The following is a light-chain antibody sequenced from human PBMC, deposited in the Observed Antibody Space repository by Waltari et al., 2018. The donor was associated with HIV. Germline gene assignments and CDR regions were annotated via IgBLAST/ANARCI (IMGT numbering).Light chain of an antibody. Sequence: QSVLTQPPSASGAPGPRVSIPCSAGNSHTGRYAGTWYQQLPGTAPKLLIYSNTQRPSGVPDRFSGSKSGTSASLAIGGLQSEDEADYYCAAWDDSLSGSVVFGGGTKLTVL. J-gene: IGLJ2*01. CDR3: AAWDDSLSGSVV. CDR2: SNT. V-gene: IGLV1-44*01. CDR1: NSHTGRYA.